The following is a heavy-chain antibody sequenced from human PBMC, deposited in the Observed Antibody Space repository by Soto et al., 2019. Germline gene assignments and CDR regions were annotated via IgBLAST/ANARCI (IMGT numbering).Heavy chain of an antibody. CDR3: ARESEDLASNFDY. CDR2: ISSTTNYI. CDR1: GFTFTRYS. J-gene: IGHJ4*02. V-gene: IGHV3-21*06. Sequence: TGGSLRLSCAASGFTFTRYSMNWVRQAPGKGLEWVSSISSTTNYIYYGDSMKGRFTISRDNAKNSLYLEMNSLRAEDTAVYYCARESEDLASNFDYWGQGTLVTVSS.